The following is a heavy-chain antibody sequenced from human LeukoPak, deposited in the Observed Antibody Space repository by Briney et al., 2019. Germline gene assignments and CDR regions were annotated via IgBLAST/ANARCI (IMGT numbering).Heavy chain of an antibody. J-gene: IGHJ4*02. V-gene: IGHV3-33*01. Sequence: GGSLRLSCAASGFTFTNYGMHWVRQAPGKGLEWVAVVWFDGTNKFYADSVKGRFTISRDNSKNTVYLQMNSLRAEDTAVYYCARDHVIKQAPPGYWGQGTLVTVSS. D-gene: IGHD3-10*01. CDR1: GFTFTNYG. CDR3: ARDHVIKQAPPGY. CDR2: VWFDGTNK.